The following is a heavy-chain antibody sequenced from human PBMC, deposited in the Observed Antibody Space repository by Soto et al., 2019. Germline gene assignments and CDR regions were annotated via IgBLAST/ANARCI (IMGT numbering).Heavy chain of an antibody. J-gene: IGHJ4*02. CDR2: IKQDGNEK. CDR1: GFPISSYW. Sequence: GGSLRLACASTGFPISSYWMSWVRQAPGKGLEWVANIKQDGNEKYYVDSVKGRFTISRDNAKNSLFLQMNSLRAEDTALYYCARDHCGAECRFDFWGQGTPVTVSS. V-gene: IGHV3-7*01. D-gene: IGHD2-21*01. CDR3: ARDHCGAECRFDF.